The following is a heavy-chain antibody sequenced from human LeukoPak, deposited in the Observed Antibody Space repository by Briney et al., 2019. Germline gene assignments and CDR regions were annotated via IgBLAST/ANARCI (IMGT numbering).Heavy chain of an antibody. J-gene: IGHJ5*02. D-gene: IGHD3-10*01. CDR2: IYYSGST. V-gene: IGHV4-39*01. CDR3: ARQSVFGFGELFPFDP. Sequence: SETLSLTCTVSGGSISSSSHYWGWIRQPPGKGLEWIGSIYYSGSTYYNPSLKSRVTISVDTSKNQFSLKLSSVTAADTAVYYCARQSVFGFGELFPFDPWGQGTLVTVSS. CDR1: GGSISSSSHY.